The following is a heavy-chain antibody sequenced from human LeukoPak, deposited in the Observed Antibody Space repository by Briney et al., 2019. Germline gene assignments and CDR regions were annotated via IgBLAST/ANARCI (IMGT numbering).Heavy chain of an antibody. V-gene: IGHV3-7*01. CDR3: ARDSADNLD. CDR2: IKEDGSEK. CDR1: AFTFSSYW. D-gene: IGHD3-9*01. Sequence: GGSLRLSCAASAFTFSSYWMSWVRQAPGKGLEWVANIKEDGSEKNYVDSVKGRFTISRDNAKNSLYLQMNSLRAEDTAVYYCARDSADNLDWGQGTLVTVSS. J-gene: IGHJ4*02.